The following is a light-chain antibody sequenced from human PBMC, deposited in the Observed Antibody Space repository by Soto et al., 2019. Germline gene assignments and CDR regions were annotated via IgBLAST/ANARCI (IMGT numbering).Light chain of an antibody. J-gene: IGKJ4*01. CDR3: QRYNDLST. CDR1: RTIGTW. V-gene: IGKV1-5*03. Sequence: DIQMTQSPSTLSASVGDRVTVTCRASRTIGTWLAWYQQKPAKAPRLLIYKASTLEIGVPSRFNGSGSGTEFTLTISSLQADDFATYYCQRYNDLSTFGGGTKVEIK. CDR2: KAS.